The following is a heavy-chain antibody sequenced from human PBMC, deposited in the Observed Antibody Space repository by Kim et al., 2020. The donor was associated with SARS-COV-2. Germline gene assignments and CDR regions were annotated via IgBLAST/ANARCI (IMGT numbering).Heavy chain of an antibody. CDR2: MYYNGAT. CDR1: SGSISSGGDY. V-gene: IGHV4-31*03. J-gene: IGHJ4*02. D-gene: IGHD6-19*01. CDR3: ARGRAVAGLFDY. Sequence: SETLSLTCTVSSGSISSGGDYWTWIRQHPKKGLEWIGFMYYNGATQNNPSLRNRVTISVDTSKNQFSLKLSSVTAADTAVYYCARGRAVAGLFDYWGPGTLVTVSS.